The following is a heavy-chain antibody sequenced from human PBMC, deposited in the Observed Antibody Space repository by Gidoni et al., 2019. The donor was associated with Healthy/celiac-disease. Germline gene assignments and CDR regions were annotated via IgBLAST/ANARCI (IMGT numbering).Heavy chain of an antibody. D-gene: IGHD6-19*01. J-gene: IGHJ6*02. CDR1: GDSVSSNSAA. Sequence: QVQLQQSGPGLVKPSQTLSLTCAISGDSVSSNSAAWNWTRPSPSRGLEWLGRTYYRSKWYNYYAVSVKSRITINPDTSKNQFSLQLNSVTPEDTAVYYCARDPGGKLQWLVPFTHYGMDVWGQGTTVTVSS. CDR3: ARDPGGKLQWLVPFTHYGMDV. V-gene: IGHV6-1*01. CDR2: TYYRSKWYN.